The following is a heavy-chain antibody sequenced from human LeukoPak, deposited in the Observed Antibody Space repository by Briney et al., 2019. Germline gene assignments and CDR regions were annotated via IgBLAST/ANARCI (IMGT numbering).Heavy chain of an antibody. Sequence: SETLSLTCTVSGGSISSYYWNWIRQPPGKGLEWIGYIYYSGSTSYNPSLKSRVTISVDTSKNQFSLKLSSVTTADTAVYYCARGKPAAGQDYFDYWGQGTLLTVSS. D-gene: IGHD6-13*01. J-gene: IGHJ4*02. CDR2: IYYSGST. CDR3: ARGKPAAGQDYFDY. V-gene: IGHV4-59*01. CDR1: GGSISSYY.